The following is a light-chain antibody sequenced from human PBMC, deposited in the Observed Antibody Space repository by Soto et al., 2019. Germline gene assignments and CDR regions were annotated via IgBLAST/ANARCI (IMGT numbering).Light chain of an antibody. Sequence: QSALTQPASVSGSPGQSITISCTGTSSDVGGYTYVSWFQHHPGKAPKLMIHDVSNRPSGVSNRFSGSKSGNTASLTISGLQAEDDADYYCSSYTSSSVWVFGGGTKLTVL. CDR3: SSYTSSSVWV. V-gene: IGLV2-14*03. CDR1: SSDVGGYTY. J-gene: IGLJ3*02. CDR2: DVS.